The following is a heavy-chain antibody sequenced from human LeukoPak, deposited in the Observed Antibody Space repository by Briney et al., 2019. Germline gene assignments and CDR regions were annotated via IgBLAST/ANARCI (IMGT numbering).Heavy chain of an antibody. CDR1: GGSISSSSYY. J-gene: IGHJ4*02. Sequence: SETLSLTCTVSGGSISSSSYYWGWIRQPPGKGLEWIGSIYYSGSTNYNPSLKSRVTISVDKSKNQFSLKLSSVTAADTAVYYCARSVVVPAAIQIDYWGQGTLVTVSS. D-gene: IGHD2-2*01. V-gene: IGHV4-39*07. CDR2: IYYSGST. CDR3: ARSVVVPAAIQIDY.